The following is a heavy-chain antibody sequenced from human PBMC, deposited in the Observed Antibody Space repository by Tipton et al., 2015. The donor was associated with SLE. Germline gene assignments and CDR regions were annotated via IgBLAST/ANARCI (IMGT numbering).Heavy chain of an antibody. J-gene: IGHJ3*01. Sequence: QLVQSGGGLVQPGGSLRLSCVASGFTVSSDYISWVRQAPGKGLEWVSVIFSDDSTFYADSVKGRFTISRDNSNNTLYLEMNSLRLEDTAVYYCAKRGLEGDFDFWGQGTLVTVSS. V-gene: IGHV3-66*02. D-gene: IGHD3/OR15-3a*01. CDR1: GFTVSSDY. CDR2: IFSDDST. CDR3: AKRGLEGDFDF.